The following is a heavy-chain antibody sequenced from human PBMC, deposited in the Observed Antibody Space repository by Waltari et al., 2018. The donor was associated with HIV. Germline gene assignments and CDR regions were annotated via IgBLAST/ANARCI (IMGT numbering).Heavy chain of an antibody. J-gene: IGHJ4*02. Sequence: QVQLVQSGAEVKKHGASVKVSCKASGYTFSNYVISWVRQAPGQGLEWMGWITAYNGNTNYAQKLQGRVTMTTDTSTSTAYMERRRLRSDDTAVYYCARGWDTLTDYYTVDYWGQGTLVTVSS. CDR1: GYTFSNYV. D-gene: IGHD3-9*01. CDR3: ARGWDTLTDYYTVDY. V-gene: IGHV1-18*01. CDR2: ITAYNGNT.